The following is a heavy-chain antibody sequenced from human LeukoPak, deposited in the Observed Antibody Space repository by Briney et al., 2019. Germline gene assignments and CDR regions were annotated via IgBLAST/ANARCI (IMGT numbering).Heavy chain of an antibody. V-gene: IGHV4-59*01. CDR1: GGSLSGYY. Sequence: SETLSLTXTVSGGSLSGYYWSWIRQPPGKGLEWIGYIYYSGSTNYNPSLKSRVTISVDTSKHQFSLKLSSVTAADTAGYYCARQLRNWFYPWGQGTLVTVSS. D-gene: IGHD5-12*01. J-gene: IGHJ5*02. CDR3: ARQLRNWFYP. CDR2: IYYSGST.